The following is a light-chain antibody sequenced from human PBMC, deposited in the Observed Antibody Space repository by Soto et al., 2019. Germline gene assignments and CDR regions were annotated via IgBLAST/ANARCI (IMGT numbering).Light chain of an antibody. V-gene: IGLV2-14*01. J-gene: IGLJ3*02. Sequence: QSVLTQPASVSGSPGQSITISCTGTSSDVGGYNYVSWYQQHPGKAPKLRIYEVTNRPSGLSNRFSGSKSGNTASLTISGLQAEDEADYYCSSYTTSNTWVFGGGTKLTVL. CDR1: SSDVGGYNY. CDR2: EVT. CDR3: SSYTTSNTWV.